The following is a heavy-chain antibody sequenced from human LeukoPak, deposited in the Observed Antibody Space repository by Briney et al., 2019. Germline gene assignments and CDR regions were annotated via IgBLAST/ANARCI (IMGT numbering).Heavy chain of an antibody. CDR2: IKSKTDGGTT. Sequence: GGSLRLSCAASGFTLSNACMSWGRQAPGKGLEWVGGIKSKTDGGTTAYAAPVKDRYHISRHDSNNTLYLQMNSLKTEDTAVYYCATDFGLTGTPRYYYYMDVWGKGTTVTVSS. CDR1: GFTLSNAC. V-gene: IGHV3-15*01. CDR3: ATDFGLTGTPRYYYYMDV. D-gene: IGHD1-7*01. J-gene: IGHJ6*03.